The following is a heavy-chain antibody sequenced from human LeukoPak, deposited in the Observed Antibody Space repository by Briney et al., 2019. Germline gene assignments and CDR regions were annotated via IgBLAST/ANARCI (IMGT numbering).Heavy chain of an antibody. Sequence: PGGSLRLSCAASGFTFSSYWMSWVRQAPGKGLEWVANIKQDGSVKYYVDSVKGRFTISRDNAKNSLYLQMNSLRAEVTAVYYCARCLRDSSGYFKYWGQGTLVTVSS. J-gene: IGHJ4*02. CDR1: GFTFSSYW. V-gene: IGHV3-7*03. CDR2: IKQDGSVK. CDR3: ARCLRDSSGYFKY. D-gene: IGHD3-22*01.